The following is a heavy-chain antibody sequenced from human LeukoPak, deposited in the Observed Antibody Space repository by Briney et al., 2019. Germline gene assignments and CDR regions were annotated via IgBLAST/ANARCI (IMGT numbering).Heavy chain of an antibody. V-gene: IGHV4-30-4*08. CDR1: GGSISSGDYY. CDR2: IYYSGST. D-gene: IGHD3-16*01. CDR3: ARVTVRFDRDY. J-gene: IGHJ4*02. Sequence: SETLSLTCTVSGGSISSGDYYWSWIRQPPGKGLEWIGYIYYSGSTYYNPSLKSRVTISVDTSKNQFSLKLSSVTAADTAVCYCARVTVRFDRDYWGQGTLVTVSS.